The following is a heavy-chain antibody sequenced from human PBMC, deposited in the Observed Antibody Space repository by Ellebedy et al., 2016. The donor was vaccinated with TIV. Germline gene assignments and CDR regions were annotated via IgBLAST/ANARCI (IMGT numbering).Heavy chain of an antibody. V-gene: IGHV3-7*03. J-gene: IGHJ4*02. D-gene: IGHD6-6*01. CDR2: IKQDGSEK. CDR1: GFTLSSHW. Sequence: GESLKISCAASGFTLSSHWMSWVRQAPGKGMEWVANIKQDGSEKYYVDSVKGRFTISRDNAKNSLYLQMNSLRAEDTAVYYCARSPLVLDYWGQGTLVTVSS. CDR3: ARSPLVLDY.